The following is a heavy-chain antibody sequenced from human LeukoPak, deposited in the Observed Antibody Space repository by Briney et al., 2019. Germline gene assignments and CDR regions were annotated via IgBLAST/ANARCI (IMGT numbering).Heavy chain of an antibody. J-gene: IGHJ1*01. V-gene: IGHV7-4-1*02. CDR2: INTNTGNP. D-gene: IGHD4-17*01. CDR3: ARSVTPQYFQH. CDR1: EYTFTGYY. Sequence: ASVKVSCKASEYTFTGYYMHWVRQAPGQGLEWMGWINTNTGNPTYAQGFTGRLVFSLDTSVSTAYLQISSLKAEDTAVYYCARSVTPQYFQHWGQGTLVTVSS.